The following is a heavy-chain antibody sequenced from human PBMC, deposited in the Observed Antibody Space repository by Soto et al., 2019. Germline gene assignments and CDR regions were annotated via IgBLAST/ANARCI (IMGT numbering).Heavy chain of an antibody. J-gene: IGHJ6*02. CDR3: ARALVTDYNSRDYHYYFAMDV. Sequence: LSLTCFVSGGPVSGDDLYWSWIRHLPGKGLEWIANVYHTGTTYYNPSLKSRVSMSVDTSQNQFSLILASVTAADTAVYYCARALVTDYNSRDYHYYFAMDVWGQGTSVTVSS. CDR2: VYHTGTT. CDR1: GGPVSGDDLY. D-gene: IGHD3-22*01. V-gene: IGHV4-31*02.